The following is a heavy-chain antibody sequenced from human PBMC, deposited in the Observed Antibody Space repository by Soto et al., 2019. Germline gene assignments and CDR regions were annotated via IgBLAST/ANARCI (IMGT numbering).Heavy chain of an antibody. V-gene: IGHV4-59*01. CDR2: IYYSGST. D-gene: IGHD3-10*01. Sequence: PSETLSLTCTVSGGSISSYYWSWIRQPPGKGLEWIGYIYYSGSTNYNPSLKSRVTISVDTSKNQFSLKLSSVTAADTAVYYCARDLLWFGGGHYYYYGMDVWGQGTTVT. J-gene: IGHJ6*02. CDR3: ARDLLWFGGGHYYYYGMDV. CDR1: GGSISSYY.